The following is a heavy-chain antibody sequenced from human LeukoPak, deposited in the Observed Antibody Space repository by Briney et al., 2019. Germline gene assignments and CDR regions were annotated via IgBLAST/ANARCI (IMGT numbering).Heavy chain of an antibody. CDR1: GYTFTSYA. Sequence: ASVKVSCKASGYTFTSYAMHWVRQAPGQRLEWMGWINAGNGNTKYSQKFQGRVTITRDTSASTAYMELSSLRSEDTAVSYCARDRVLLWFGEFVEWGQGTLVTVSS. J-gene: IGHJ4*02. V-gene: IGHV1-3*01. D-gene: IGHD3-10*01. CDR3: ARDRVLLWFGEFVE. CDR2: INAGNGNT.